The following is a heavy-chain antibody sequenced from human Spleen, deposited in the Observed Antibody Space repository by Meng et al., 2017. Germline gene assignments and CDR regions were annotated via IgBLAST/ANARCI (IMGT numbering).Heavy chain of an antibody. D-gene: IGHD4-11*01. CDR3: ARGPTTMAHDFDY. CDR1: GGSFSDYY. J-gene: IGHJ4*02. Sequence: QLQIRSGGAGLLKPSKTLPPTCVVSGGSFSDYYWSWIRQPPGKGLEWIGEINHSGTTNYNPSLESRATISVDTSQNNLSLKLSSVTAADSAVYYCARGPTTMAHDFDYWGQGTLVTVSS. CDR2: INHSGTT. V-gene: IGHV4-34*01.